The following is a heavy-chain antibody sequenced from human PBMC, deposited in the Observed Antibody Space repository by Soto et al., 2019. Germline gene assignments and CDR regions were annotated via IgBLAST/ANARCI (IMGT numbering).Heavy chain of an antibody. Sequence: EVQLVESGGGLVKPGGSLRLSCAASGFTFSSYSMNWVRQAPGKGLEWVSSISSSSSYIYYADSVKGRFTISRDNAKNSRYRQMNGLRAEDTAVYYCAREGVQHGSGPYYYYGMDVWGQGTTVTVSS. D-gene: IGHD3-10*01. J-gene: IGHJ6*02. CDR2: ISSSSSYI. V-gene: IGHV3-21*01. CDR1: GFTFSSYS. CDR3: AREGVQHGSGPYYYYGMDV.